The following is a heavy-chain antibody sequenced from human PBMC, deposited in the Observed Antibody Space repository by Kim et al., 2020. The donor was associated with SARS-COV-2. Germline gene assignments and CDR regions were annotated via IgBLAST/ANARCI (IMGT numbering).Heavy chain of an antibody. J-gene: IGHJ6*02. Sequence: GGSLRLSCAASGFTFSSYGIHWVRQAPGKGLEWVAVISYDGNNKNYADSVKGRFTISRDNSKNMLYLQMSGLRGEDTAVYYCAKDSHSNYYGMDVWGQGTTLTISS. D-gene: IGHD2-15*01. V-gene: IGHV3-30*18. CDR2: ISYDGNNK. CDR3: AKDSHSNYYGMDV. CDR1: GFTFSSYG.